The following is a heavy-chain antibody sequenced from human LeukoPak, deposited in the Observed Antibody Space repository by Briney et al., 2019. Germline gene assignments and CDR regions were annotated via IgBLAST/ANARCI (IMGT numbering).Heavy chain of an antibody. D-gene: IGHD6-13*01. Sequence: PSQTLSLTCTVSGGSISSGSYYWSWIRQPAGKGLEWIGRINTSGSTNYNPSLKSRVTISVDTSKNQFSLKLSSVTAADTAVYYCARAAAAAGTGYYYYYYMDVWGKGTTVTVSS. J-gene: IGHJ6*03. CDR2: INTSGST. CDR3: ARAAAAAGTGYYYYYYMDV. CDR1: GGSISSGSYY. V-gene: IGHV4-61*02.